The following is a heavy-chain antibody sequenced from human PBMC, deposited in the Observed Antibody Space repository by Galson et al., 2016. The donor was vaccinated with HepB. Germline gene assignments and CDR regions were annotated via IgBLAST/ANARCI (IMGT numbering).Heavy chain of an antibody. CDR1: GDSVSSNSAA. Sequence: CAISGDSVSSNSAAWNWIRQSPSRGLEWLGRTYYRSKWYNDYAVSVKSRIIVNPDTSKNQFSLQLSSVTAADTAVYYCARGDTGGSPGRDYWGQGTLVTVSS. D-gene: IGHD2-8*02. V-gene: IGHV6-1*01. CDR3: ARGDTGGSPGRDY. J-gene: IGHJ4*02. CDR2: TYYRSKWYN.